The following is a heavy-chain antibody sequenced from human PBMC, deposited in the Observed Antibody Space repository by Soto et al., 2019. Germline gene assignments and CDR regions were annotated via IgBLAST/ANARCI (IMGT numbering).Heavy chain of an antibody. CDR2: IIPIFGTA. D-gene: IGHD4-4*01. CDR3: ARGTKTGDTVTTLYYYYYGMDV. CDR1: GGTFSSYA. Sequence: SVKVSCKASGGTFSSYAISWVRQAPGQGLERMGGIIPIFGTANYAQKLQGRVTITADESTSTAYMELSSLRSEDTAVYYCARGTKTGDTVTTLYYYYYGMDVWGQGTKVTVSS. V-gene: IGHV1-69*13. J-gene: IGHJ6*02.